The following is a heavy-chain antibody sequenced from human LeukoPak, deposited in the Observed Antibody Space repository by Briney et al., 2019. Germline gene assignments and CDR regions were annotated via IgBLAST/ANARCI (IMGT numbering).Heavy chain of an antibody. Sequence: GGTLRLSCAASGFTFSSHGMNWVRQAPGKGLEWVSGILPSGHTTYYADSVRGRFTISRDNSRNTLYLQMNSLRAEDTAVYYCAKDDRWLQFCCWGQGTLVTVSS. CDR2: ILPSGHTT. D-gene: IGHD5-24*01. J-gene: IGHJ4*02. V-gene: IGHV3-23*01. CDR3: AKDDRWLQFCC. CDR1: GFTFSSHG.